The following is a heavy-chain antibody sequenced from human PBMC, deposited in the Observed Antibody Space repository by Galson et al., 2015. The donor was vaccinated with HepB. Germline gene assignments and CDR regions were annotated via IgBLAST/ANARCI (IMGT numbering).Heavy chain of an antibody. CDR1: GFTVSSNY. CDR3: ARGTGYSGYDWGDYYYGMDV. D-gene: IGHD5-12*01. Sequence: SLRLSCAASGFTVSSNYMSWVRQAPGKGLEWVSVIYSGGSTYYADSVKGRFTISRDNSKNTLYLQMNSLRAEDPAVYYCARGTGYSGYDWGDYYYGMDVWGQGTTVTVSS. CDR2: IYSGGST. V-gene: IGHV3-53*01. J-gene: IGHJ6*02.